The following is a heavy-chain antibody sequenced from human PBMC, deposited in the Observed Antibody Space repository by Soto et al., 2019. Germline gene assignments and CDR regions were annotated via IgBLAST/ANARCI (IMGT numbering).Heavy chain of an antibody. J-gene: IGHJ5*02. V-gene: IGHV3-7*01. CDR2: VKPDESEK. D-gene: IGHD4-4*01. CDR1: GFTFSDSW. Sequence: GGSLRLSCTASGFTFSDSWMTWVRQAPGKGLEWVARVKPDESEKKYADSVKGRFSISRDNAKNSMYLQMDSLRGEDTAVYYCVRGGSNYASWGQGTLVTVSS. CDR3: VRGGSNYAS.